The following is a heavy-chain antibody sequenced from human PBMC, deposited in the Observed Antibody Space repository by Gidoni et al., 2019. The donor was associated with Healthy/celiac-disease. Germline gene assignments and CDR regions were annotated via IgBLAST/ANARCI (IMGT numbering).Heavy chain of an antibody. D-gene: IGHD2-2*01. J-gene: IGHJ5*02. CDR3: ARLSGAIVVVPAAAGGWFDP. CDR2: IYPGDSDT. V-gene: IGHV5-51*03. CDR1: GYSFTSYW. Sequence: EVQLVQSGAEVKKPGESLKLSCKGSGYSFTSYWIGWVRQMPGKGLEWMGLIYPGDSDTRYSPSFQGQVTIAADKSISTAYLQWSSLKASDTAMYYCARLSGAIVVVPAAAGGWFDPWGQGTLVTVSS.